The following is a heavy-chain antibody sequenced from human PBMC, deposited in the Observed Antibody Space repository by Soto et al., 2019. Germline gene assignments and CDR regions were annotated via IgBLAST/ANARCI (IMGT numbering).Heavy chain of an antibody. CDR2: ISPGDSET. CDR1: GYSFTIYW. J-gene: IGHJ3*02. Sequence: PGESLKISFRASGYSFTIYWIGWVRQMPGKGLEWMGMISPGDSETRYSPSFQGQVTISADRSITTAHLQWSSLKASDNAMYYCARRRLDAFDIWGQGTMVTVSS. CDR3: ARRRLDAFDI. V-gene: IGHV5-51*01. D-gene: IGHD6-25*01.